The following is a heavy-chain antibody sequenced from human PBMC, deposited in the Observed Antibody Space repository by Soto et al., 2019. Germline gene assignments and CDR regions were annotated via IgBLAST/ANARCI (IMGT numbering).Heavy chain of an antibody. CDR2: IEWDDDK. V-gene: IGHV2-70*01. J-gene: IGHJ6*02. Sequence: SGPTLVNPTQTLTLTCTFSGFSLSTSGMCVSWIRQPPGKALEWLAVIEWDDDKYYRTSLKTRLTISKDTSKNLVVLTMTNMDPVDTATYYCARIPSTSPWEYGMDVWGQGTTVTVSS. CDR1: GFSLSTSGMC. CDR3: ARIPSTSPWEYGMDV. D-gene: IGHD1-26*01.